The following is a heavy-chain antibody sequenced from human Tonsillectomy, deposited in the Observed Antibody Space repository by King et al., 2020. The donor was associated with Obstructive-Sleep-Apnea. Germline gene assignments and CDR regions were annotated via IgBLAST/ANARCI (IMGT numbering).Heavy chain of an antibody. CDR3: ARGEWSHTVVTPGYFDY. J-gene: IGHJ4*02. Sequence: VQLVESGGGLVQPGGSLRLSCAASGFTFSSYWMHWVRQAPGKGLVWVSRINSDGSSTSYADSVKGRFTISRDNAKNTLYLQMNSLRAEDTAVYYCARGEWSHTVVTPGYFDYWGQGTLVTVSS. V-gene: IGHV3-74*01. CDR1: GFTFSSYW. D-gene: IGHD4-23*01. CDR2: INSDGSST.